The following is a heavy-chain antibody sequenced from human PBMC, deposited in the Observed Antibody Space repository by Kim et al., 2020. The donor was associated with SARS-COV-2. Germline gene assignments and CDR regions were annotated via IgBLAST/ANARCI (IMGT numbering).Heavy chain of an antibody. CDR2: IGINTITA. CDR3: VKSLAPATHTFDI. V-gene: IGHV3-23*05. CDR1: GFSFSDYA. Sequence: GGSLRLSCEASGFSFSDYAMSWVRQTPGKGLEWVSIIGINTITAYYTDSVKGRFTVSRDNSRNTVYLQMNSLTAEDTALYHCVKSLAPATHTFDIWGRGTMVTVSS. J-gene: IGHJ3*02.